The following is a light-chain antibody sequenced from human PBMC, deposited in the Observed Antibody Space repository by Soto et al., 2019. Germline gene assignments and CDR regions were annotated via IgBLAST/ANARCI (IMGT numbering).Light chain of an antibody. CDR3: QQYGSSPLT. CDR2: RAS. Sequence: EIVLTQSPGTLSLSPGERATLSCRASQSVSSDYVAWYQQKPGQTPKVLIYRASSRATGIPDRFSGSGSGTDLTLTISSLEPEDFAVYYCQQYGSSPLTLGGGTKVEIK. J-gene: IGKJ4*01. CDR1: QSVSSDY. V-gene: IGKV3-20*01.